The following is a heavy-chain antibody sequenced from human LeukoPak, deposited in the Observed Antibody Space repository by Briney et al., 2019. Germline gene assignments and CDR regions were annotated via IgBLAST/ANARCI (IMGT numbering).Heavy chain of an antibody. CDR3: AKDGTGDIVVVVAARALAFDI. J-gene: IGHJ3*02. CDR2: ISGSGGST. Sequence: GGSLRLSCAASGFTLSSYAMSWVRQAPGKGLEWVSAISGSGGSTYYADSVKGRFTISRDNSKNTLYLQMNSLRAEDTAVYYCAKDGTGDIVVVVAARALAFDIWGQGTTVTVSS. D-gene: IGHD2-15*01. CDR1: GFTLSSYA. V-gene: IGHV3-23*01.